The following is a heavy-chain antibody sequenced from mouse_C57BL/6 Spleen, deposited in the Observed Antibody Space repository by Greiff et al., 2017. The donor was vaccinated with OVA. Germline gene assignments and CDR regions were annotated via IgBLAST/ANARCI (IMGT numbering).Heavy chain of an antibody. CDR2: FYPGSGSI. CDR1: GYTFTEYT. CDR3: ARHEDSRSPRTGFDY. Sequence: QVQLQQSGAELVKPGASVKLSCKASGYTFTEYTIHWVKQRSGQGLEWIGWFYPGSGSIKYNEKFKDKATLTAAKSSSTVYMELSRLPSEDSAVDYCARHEDSRSPRTGFDYWGQGTTLTVSS. J-gene: IGHJ2*01. D-gene: IGHD1-1*01. V-gene: IGHV1-62-2*01.